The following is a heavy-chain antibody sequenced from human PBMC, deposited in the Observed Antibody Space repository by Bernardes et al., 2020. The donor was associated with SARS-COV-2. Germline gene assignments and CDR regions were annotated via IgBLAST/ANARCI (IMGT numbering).Heavy chain of an antibody. CDR3: VKHRIGASGYPGGNWVDS. D-gene: IGHD6-13*01. Sequence: GESLRLSCAASGFTFSNYAMSWVRQAPGKGLEWVSRISISGMSKYYGDSVKGRFTISRDSSKNTLYLQMNSLTAEDTAVYYCVKHRIGASGYPGGNWVDSWGQGTLVTVSS. J-gene: IGHJ5*01. CDR2: ISISGMSK. V-gene: IGHV3-23*02. CDR1: GFTFSNYA.